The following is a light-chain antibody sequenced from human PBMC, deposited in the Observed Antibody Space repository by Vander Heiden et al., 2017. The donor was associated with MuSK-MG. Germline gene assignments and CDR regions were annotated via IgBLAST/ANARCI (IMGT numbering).Light chain of an antibody. V-gene: IGKV1-33*01. Sequence: DIQMTQSPSSLSASVGDRVTITCQASQGITHFLNWYQHKPGQAPKVLIYDASNLVPGVPARFSGSGSGTHFTFTITSLQPEDIATYYCQQCDSPPYTFGQGTKLQIK. CDR3: QQCDSPPYT. J-gene: IGKJ2*01. CDR1: QGITHF. CDR2: DAS.